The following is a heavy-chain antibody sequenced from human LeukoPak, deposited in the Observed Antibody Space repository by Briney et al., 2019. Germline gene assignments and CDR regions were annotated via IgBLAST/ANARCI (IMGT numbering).Heavy chain of an antibody. CDR2: INIWNTST. Sequence: PGGSLRLSCEASGFPFNKYKMDWVRQAPGKGLQWVPSINIWNTSTYYADSVKGRFTISRDDAKNSLYLQMNSLTAEDTAVYYCTRGLADYGDYSFWGQGTLVAVSS. D-gene: IGHD4-17*01. CDR3: TRGLADYGDYSF. V-gene: IGHV3-21*01. CDR1: GFPFNKYK. J-gene: IGHJ1*01.